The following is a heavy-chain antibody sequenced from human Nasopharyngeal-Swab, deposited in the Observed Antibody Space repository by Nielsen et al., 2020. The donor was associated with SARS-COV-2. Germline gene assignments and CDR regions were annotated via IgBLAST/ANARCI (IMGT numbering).Heavy chain of an antibody. CDR1: GFSLSTSKVG. V-gene: IGHV2-5*02. CDR2: LYWDDDN. D-gene: IGHD6-19*01. Sequence: SGPKLVKPSQTLTLTCNFSGFSLSTSKVGGGWVRQLPGKALEWLALLYWDDDNRYNPSLKNRITITRDTSKNQVVLTMTNMDPVDTATYYCVHSTGWRLDYWGQGTLVTVSS. CDR3: VHSTGWRLDY. J-gene: IGHJ4*02.